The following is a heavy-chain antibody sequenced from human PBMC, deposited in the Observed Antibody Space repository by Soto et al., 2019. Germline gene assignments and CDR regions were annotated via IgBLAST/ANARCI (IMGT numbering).Heavy chain of an antibody. CDR1: GFTFSSYG. CDR3: AKEPNYYYGMDV. CDR2: ISYDGSNK. J-gene: IGHJ6*02. Sequence: QVQLVESGGGVVQPGRSLRLSCAASGFTFSSYGMHWVRQAPGKGLEWVAVISYDGSNKYYADSVKGRFTISRDNSKNTLYLQMNSLRAEDTAVYYCAKEPNYYYGMDVWGQGTTVTVSS. V-gene: IGHV3-30*18.